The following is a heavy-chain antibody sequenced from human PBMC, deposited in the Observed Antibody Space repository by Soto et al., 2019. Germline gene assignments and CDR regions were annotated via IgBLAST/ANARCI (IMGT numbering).Heavy chain of an antibody. Sequence: QLQLQESGSGLVKPSQTLSLTCAVTGGSISSGGYSWSWIRQPPGKGLEWIGYIYHSGSTYYNPSLKSRVTISVDRSKNQFSLKLSSVTAADTAVYYCARAHGSGWGAFDIWGQGTMVTVSS. CDR2: IYHSGST. V-gene: IGHV4-30-2*01. J-gene: IGHJ3*02. D-gene: IGHD3-10*01. CDR1: GGSISSGGYS. CDR3: ARAHGSGWGAFDI.